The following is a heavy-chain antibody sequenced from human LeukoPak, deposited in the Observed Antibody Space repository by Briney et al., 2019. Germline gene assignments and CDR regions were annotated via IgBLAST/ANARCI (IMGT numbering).Heavy chain of an antibody. V-gene: IGHV3-7*01. CDR2: IKQDGSEK. D-gene: IGHD3-10*01. CDR1: GFTFSSYW. CDR3: TRDGDTVLTRGYYYYMDV. J-gene: IGHJ6*03. Sequence: PGGSLRLSCAASGFTFSSYWMSWVRQAPGKGLEWVANIKQDGSEKYYVDSVKGRFTISRDNAKKSLNLQMNSLRAEDTAVYYCTRDGDTVLTRGYYYYMDVWGKGTTVTVSS.